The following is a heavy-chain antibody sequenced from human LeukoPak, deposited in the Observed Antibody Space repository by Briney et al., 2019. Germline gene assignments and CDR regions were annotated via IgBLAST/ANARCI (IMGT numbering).Heavy chain of an antibody. J-gene: IGHJ6*03. CDR1: GGSISSSNYY. V-gene: IGHV4-39*07. D-gene: IGHD6-13*01. CDR3: ARLRRRGQQLVHSPSSYYYYYYMDV. Sequence: PSETLSLTCTVSGGSISSSNYYWSWIRQPPGKGLEWIGEINHSGSTNYNPSLKSRVTISVDTSKNQFSLKLSSVTAADTAVYYCARLRRRGQQLVHSPSSYYYYYYMDVWGKGTTVTISS. CDR2: INHSGST.